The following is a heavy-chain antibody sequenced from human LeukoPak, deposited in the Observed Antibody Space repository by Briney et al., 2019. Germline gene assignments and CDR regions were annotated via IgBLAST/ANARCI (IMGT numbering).Heavy chain of an antibody. Sequence: ASVKVSCKASGYSFTSYDINWVRQATGQGLEWMGWMNPNSGNTGYAQKFQGRVTMTRNTSIGTAYMELSSLRSEDTAVYYCARGVSASYYDFWSGYVYYFDYWGQGTLVTVS. CDR2: MNPNSGNT. CDR1: GYSFTSYD. D-gene: IGHD3-3*01. CDR3: ARGVSASYYDFWSGYVYYFDY. J-gene: IGHJ4*02. V-gene: IGHV1-8*01.